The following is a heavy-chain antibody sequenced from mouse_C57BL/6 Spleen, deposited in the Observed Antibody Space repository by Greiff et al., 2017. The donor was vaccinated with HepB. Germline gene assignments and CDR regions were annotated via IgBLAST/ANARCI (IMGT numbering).Heavy chain of an antibody. V-gene: IGHV5-4*01. CDR2: ISDGGSYT. CDR3: ARDDPYYYDYAMDY. J-gene: IGHJ4*01. CDR1: GFTFSSYA. D-gene: IGHD1-1*01. Sequence: EVQVVESGGGLVKPGGSLKLSCAASGFTFSSYAMSWVRQTPEKRLEWVATISDGGSYTYYPDNVKGRFTISRDNAKNNLYLQMSHLKSEDTAMYYCARDDPYYYDYAMDYWGQGTSVTVSS.